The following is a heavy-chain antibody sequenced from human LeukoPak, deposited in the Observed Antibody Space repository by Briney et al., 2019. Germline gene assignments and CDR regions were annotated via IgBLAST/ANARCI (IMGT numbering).Heavy chain of an antibody. CDR3: ARDWGVGGRPGYMDV. J-gene: IGHJ6*03. CDR2: IYVTEST. CDR1: GGSITSYY. Sequence: SETLSLTCTASGGSITSYYWSWIRQPAGKGLEWIGRIYVTESTTYNPSLKSRVTISIDTSKNQFSLKLSSVTAADTAVYFCARDWGVGGRPGYMDVWGKGTTVTVSS. V-gene: IGHV4-4*07. D-gene: IGHD6-6*01.